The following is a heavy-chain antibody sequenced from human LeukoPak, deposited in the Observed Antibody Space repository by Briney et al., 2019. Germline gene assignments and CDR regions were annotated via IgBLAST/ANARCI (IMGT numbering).Heavy chain of an antibody. CDR3: AKEGYYYDSSGYYYPHGAFDI. V-gene: IGHV3-33*06. CDR2: IWCDGSNK. CDR1: GFTFSSYG. Sequence: GRSLRLSCAASGFTFSSYGMHWVRQAPGKGPEWVVVIWCDGSNKYYADSVKGRFTISRDNSKNTLYLQMNSLRAEDTAVYYCAKEGYYYDSSGYYYPHGAFDIWGQGTMVTVSS. J-gene: IGHJ3*02. D-gene: IGHD3-22*01.